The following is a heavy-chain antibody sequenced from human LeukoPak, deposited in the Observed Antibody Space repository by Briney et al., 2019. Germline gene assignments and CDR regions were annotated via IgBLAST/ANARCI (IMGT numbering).Heavy chain of an antibody. J-gene: IGHJ4*02. D-gene: IGHD6-19*01. CDR2: INAGNGNT. CDR1: GYTFTSYA. CDR3: ARDRGFGSGWYGDLGY. Sequence: ASVKVSCKASGYTFTSYAMHWVRQAPGQRLEWMGWINAGNGNTKYSQKFQGRVTITRDTSASTAYMELSSLRSEDTAVYYCARDRGFGSGWYGDLGYWGQGTLVTVSS. V-gene: IGHV1-3*01.